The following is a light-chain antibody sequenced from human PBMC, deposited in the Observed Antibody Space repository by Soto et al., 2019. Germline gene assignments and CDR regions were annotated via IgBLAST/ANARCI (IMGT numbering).Light chain of an antibody. Sequence: QSVLTQPASVSGSPGQSITISCTGTSSDVGSYHYVSWFQQHPGKAPKLIIFEVSDRPSGVSTRFSGSKSGDTASLTISGLQADDEADYYCGTWDSSLSNYVFGTGTKVTVL. J-gene: IGLJ1*01. CDR3: GTWDSSLSNYV. CDR2: EVS. V-gene: IGLV2-14*01. CDR1: SSDVGSYHY.